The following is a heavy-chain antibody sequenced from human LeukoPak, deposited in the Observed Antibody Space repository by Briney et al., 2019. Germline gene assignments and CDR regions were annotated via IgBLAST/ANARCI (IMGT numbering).Heavy chain of an antibody. Sequence: RTSETLSLTCTVSGGSISSSSYYWGWIRQPPGKGLEWIGSIYYSGSTYYNPSLKSRVTISVDTSKNQFSLKLSSVTAADTAVYYCATRRKISYYMDVWGKGTTVTVSS. CDR3: ATRRKISYYMDV. D-gene: IGHD3-3*02. V-gene: IGHV4-39*07. CDR1: GGSISSSSYY. CDR2: IYYSGST. J-gene: IGHJ6*03.